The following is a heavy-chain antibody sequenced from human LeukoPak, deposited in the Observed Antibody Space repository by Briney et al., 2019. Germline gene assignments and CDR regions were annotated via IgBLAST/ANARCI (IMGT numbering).Heavy chain of an antibody. V-gene: IGHV5-51*01. CDR1: GYSFTSYW. D-gene: IGHD2-21*02. CDR3: ARLTYCGGDCYSWYFQH. CDR2: IYPGDSDT. Sequence: GESLKISCKASGYSFTSYWIGWVRQMPGKGLEWVGIIYPGDSDTRYSPSFQGQVTISADKSISTAYLQWSSLKASDTAMYYCARLTYCGGDCYSWYFQHWGQVTLVTVSS. J-gene: IGHJ1*01.